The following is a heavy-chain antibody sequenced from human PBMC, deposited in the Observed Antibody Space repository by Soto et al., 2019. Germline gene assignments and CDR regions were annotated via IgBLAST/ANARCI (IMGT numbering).Heavy chain of an antibody. CDR1: SGSISSSNW. D-gene: IGHD4-17*01. V-gene: IGHV4-4*02. Sequence: SETLSLTCAVSSGSISSSNWWSWVRQPPGKGLEWIGEIYHSGSTNYNPSLKSRVTISVDKSKNQFSLKLSSVTDADTAVYYCARSTQSWDKEAYGDSPYFDYWGQGHLVTVSS. J-gene: IGHJ4*02. CDR3: ARSTQSWDKEAYGDSPYFDY. CDR2: IYHSGST.